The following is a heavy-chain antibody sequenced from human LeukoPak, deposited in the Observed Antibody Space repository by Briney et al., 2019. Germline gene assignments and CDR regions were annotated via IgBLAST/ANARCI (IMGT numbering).Heavy chain of an antibody. J-gene: IGHJ3*02. CDR1: GVSFSGYY. V-gene: IGHV4-34*01. CDR2: INHSGST. Sequence: SETLSLTCAAYGVSFSGYYWNWIRQPPGKGLEWIGEINHSGSTNYNPSLKSRVTISVDTSNNEFSLNLNSVTAADTAVYYCARRPQYYYGSGSYPNAFDIWGQGTMVTVSS. D-gene: IGHD3-10*01. CDR3: ARRPQYYYGSGSYPNAFDI.